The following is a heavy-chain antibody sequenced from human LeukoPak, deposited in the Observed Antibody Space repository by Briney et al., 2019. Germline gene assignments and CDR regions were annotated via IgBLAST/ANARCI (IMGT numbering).Heavy chain of an antibody. CDR3: VCLGLGGLSLD. D-gene: IGHD3-16*01. V-gene: IGHV3-74*01. CDR2: VNSDGSGT. CDR1: GFTFSRYS. Sequence: GGSLRLSCAASGFTFSRYSMHWVRQAPGKGLVWVSHVNSDGSGTDYADSVKGRFTISRDNAKNTLYLQMDSLRVEDTAVYYCVCLGLGGLSLDWGQGTLVTVSS. J-gene: IGHJ4*02.